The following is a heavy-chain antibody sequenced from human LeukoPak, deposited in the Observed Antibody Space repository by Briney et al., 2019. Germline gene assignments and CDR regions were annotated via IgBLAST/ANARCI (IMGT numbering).Heavy chain of an antibody. J-gene: IGHJ6*03. V-gene: IGHV4-34*01. CDR2: INHSGST. D-gene: IGHD3-3*01. CDR1: GGSFSGYY. Sequence: PSETLSLTCAVYGGSFSGYYWSWIRQPPGKGLEWIGEINHSGSTNYNPSLKSRVTISVDTSKNQFSLKLSSVTAADTAVYYCARVAIFGYYYFYYMDVWGKGTTVTVSS. CDR3: ARVAIFGYYYFYYMDV.